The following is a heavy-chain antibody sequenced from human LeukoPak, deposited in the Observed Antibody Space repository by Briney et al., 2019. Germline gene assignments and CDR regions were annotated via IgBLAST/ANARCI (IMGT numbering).Heavy chain of an antibody. D-gene: IGHD1-26*01. CDR2: IRNKANNYAT. Sequence: TGGSLRLSCAASGFTFSDSTMHWVRQATGKGLEWVGRIRNKANNYATAYATSVKGRFTLSRDGSKNTAYLQMNSLKTEDTALYYCVRGAASGSYYGLGVWGQGATVTVSS. CDR1: GFTFSDST. V-gene: IGHV3-73*01. J-gene: IGHJ6*02. CDR3: VRGAASGSYYGLGV.